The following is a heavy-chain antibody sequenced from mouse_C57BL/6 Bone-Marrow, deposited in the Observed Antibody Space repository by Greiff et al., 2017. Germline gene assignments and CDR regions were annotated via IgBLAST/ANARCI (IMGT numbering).Heavy chain of an antibody. Sequence: QVQLQQSGAELARPGASVKMSCKASGYTFTSYTMHWVKQRPGQGLEWIGYINPSSGYTKYNQKFKDKATLTADKSSSTAYMQLSSLTSEDSAVYSCARGRYSAMDYWGQGTSVTVSS. CDR2: INPSSGYT. J-gene: IGHJ4*01. CDR1: GYTFTSYT. V-gene: IGHV1-4*01. D-gene: IGHD1-1*01. CDR3: ARGRYSAMDY.